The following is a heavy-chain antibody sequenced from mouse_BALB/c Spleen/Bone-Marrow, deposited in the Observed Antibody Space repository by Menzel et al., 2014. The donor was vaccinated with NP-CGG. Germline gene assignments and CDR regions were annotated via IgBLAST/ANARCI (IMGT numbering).Heavy chain of an antibody. CDR3: SRMITVY. CDR2: IDPANGNT. D-gene: IGHD2-4*01. CDR1: GFNIKDTY. Sequence: EVKLMESGAELVKPGDSVKLSCTASGFNIKDTYMHWVKQRPEQGLEWIGRIDPANGNTKYDPKFQGKATITADTSSNTAYLQLSSLTSEYTSVYFCSRMITVYWGQGTLLIVSA. J-gene: IGHJ3*01. V-gene: IGHV14-3*02.